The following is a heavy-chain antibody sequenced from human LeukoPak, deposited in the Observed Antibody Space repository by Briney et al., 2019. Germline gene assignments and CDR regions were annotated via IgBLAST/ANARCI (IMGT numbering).Heavy chain of an antibody. V-gene: IGHV3-48*03. J-gene: IGHJ6*03. CDR2: IRSSGSTI. D-gene: IGHD3-10*02. Sequence: PGRSLRLSCAASGFTFSSYEMNWVRQAPGKGLEWVSYIRSSGSTIYYADSVKGRFTISRDNANNSLYLQMNSLRAEDMAVYYCAEVGITRIGGVWGKGTTVTISS. CDR3: AEVGITRIGGV. CDR1: GFTFSSYE.